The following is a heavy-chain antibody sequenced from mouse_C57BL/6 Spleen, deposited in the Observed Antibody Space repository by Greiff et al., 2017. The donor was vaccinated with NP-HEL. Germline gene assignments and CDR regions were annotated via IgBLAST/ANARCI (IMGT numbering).Heavy chain of an antibody. V-gene: IGHV1-76*01. CDR2: IYPGSGNT. CDR3: TRGEYYGSSAWFAY. CDR1: GYTFTDYY. J-gene: IGHJ3*01. D-gene: IGHD1-1*01. Sequence: QVQLQQSGAEVVRPGASVKLSCKASGYTFTDYYINWVKQRPGQGLEWIARIYPGSGNTYYNEKFKGKATLTAEKSSSTAYMQLSSLTSEDAAVYFCTRGEYYGSSAWFAYWGQGTLVTVSA.